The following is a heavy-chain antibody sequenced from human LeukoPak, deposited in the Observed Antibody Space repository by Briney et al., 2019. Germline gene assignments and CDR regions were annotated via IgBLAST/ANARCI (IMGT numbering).Heavy chain of an antibody. CDR1: GFTFSSYA. V-gene: IGHV3-23*01. CDR3: ARGADGVSSNSRGWFDP. J-gene: IGHJ5*02. D-gene: IGHD2-15*01. Sequence: GGSLRLSCAASGFTFSSYAMSWVRQAPGEGLVWVSAISGSGGKTYYADSVKGRFTISRDDSRNTVYLQMNSLRAEDTAVYSCARGADGVSSNSRGWFDPWGQGTLVTVSS. CDR2: ISGSGGKT.